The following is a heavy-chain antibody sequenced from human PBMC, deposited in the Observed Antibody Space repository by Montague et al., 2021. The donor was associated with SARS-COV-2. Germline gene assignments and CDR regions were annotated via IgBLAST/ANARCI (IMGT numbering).Heavy chain of an antibody. D-gene: IGHD4-17*01. V-gene: IGHV4-31*03. CDR3: AVRGGALDAFDI. CDR1: GGSISSGGYF. CDR2: IYYSGST. Sequence: SLSLTCTVSGGSISSGGYFWSWIRQHPGKGLEDIGYIYYSGSTYYNPSLKSRLTISVDTSKNQFSLKLSSVTAADTSVYYCAVRGGALDAFDIWGQGTMVIVSS. J-gene: IGHJ3*02.